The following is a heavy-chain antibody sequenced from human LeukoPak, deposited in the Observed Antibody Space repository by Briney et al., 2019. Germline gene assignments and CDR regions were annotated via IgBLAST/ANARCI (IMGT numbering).Heavy chain of an antibody. J-gene: IGHJ4*02. CDR1: GYTFTSYA. V-gene: IGHV1-69*13. D-gene: IGHD4-17*01. Sequence: SVKVSCKASGYTFTSYAISWVRQAPGQGLEWMGGIIPIFGTANYAQKFQGRVTITADESTSTAYMELSSLRSEDTAVYYCARSYGDHTFSIDYWGQGTLVTVSS. CDR3: ARSYGDHTFSIDY. CDR2: IIPIFGTA.